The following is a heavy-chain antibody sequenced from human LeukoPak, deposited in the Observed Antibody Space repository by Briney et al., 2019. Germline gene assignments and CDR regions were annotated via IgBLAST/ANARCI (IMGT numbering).Heavy chain of an antibody. V-gene: IGHV1-18*01. CDR3: ARDRLGGDLTGESLY. J-gene: IGHJ4*02. Sequence: ASVKVSCKASGYPFDNFGLTWVRQAPGQGLEWMGWISAYNGNTHYAQKFRGSLTMTTDTSTTTAYLELTSLKSDDTAVYYCARDRLGGDLTGESLYWGQGTLVTVSS. CDR1: GYPFDNFG. D-gene: IGHD4-17*01. CDR2: ISAYNGNT.